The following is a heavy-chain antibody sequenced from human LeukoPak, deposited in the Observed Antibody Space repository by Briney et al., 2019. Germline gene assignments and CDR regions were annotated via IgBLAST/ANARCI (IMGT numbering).Heavy chain of an antibody. Sequence: SVKVSCKASGYTFTGYYMHWVRQAPGQGLEWMGRINPNSGGTNYAQKFQGRVTMTRDTSISTAYMQLSRLRSDDTAVYYCARWGIAAANYDYWGQGTLVTVSS. D-gene: IGHD6-13*01. CDR2: INPNSGGT. J-gene: IGHJ4*02. CDR1: GYTFTGYY. CDR3: ARWGIAAANYDY. V-gene: IGHV1-2*06.